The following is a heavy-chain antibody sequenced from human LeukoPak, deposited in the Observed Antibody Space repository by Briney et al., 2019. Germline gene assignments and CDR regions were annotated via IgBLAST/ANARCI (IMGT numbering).Heavy chain of an antibody. CDR1: GFTFNTYG. J-gene: IGHJ6*02. D-gene: IGHD4-23*01. Sequence: GGSLRLSCAASGFTFNTYGMNWVRQAPGKGLEWVSSISSSSNYIYYADSVKGRFTVSRDNAKNSLYLQMNSLRAEDTAVYYCARGMGGNPYYYYYGMDVWGQGPRSPSP. V-gene: IGHV3-21*01. CDR3: ARGMGGNPYYYYYGMDV. CDR2: ISSSSNYI.